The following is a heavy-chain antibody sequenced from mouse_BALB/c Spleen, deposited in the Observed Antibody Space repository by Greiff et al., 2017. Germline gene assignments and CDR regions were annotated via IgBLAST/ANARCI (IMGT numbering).Heavy chain of an antibody. CDR2: INPGSGGT. D-gene: IGHD2-14*01. Sequence: QVQLQQSGAELVRPGTSVKVSCKASGYAFTNYLIEWVKQRPGQGLEWIGVINPGSGGTNYNEKFKGKATLTADKSSSTAYMQLSSLTSDDSAVYVCARSGRYDGYFDVWGAGTTVTVSS. J-gene: IGHJ1*01. V-gene: IGHV1-54*01. CDR1: GYAFTNYL. CDR3: ARSGRYDGYFDV.